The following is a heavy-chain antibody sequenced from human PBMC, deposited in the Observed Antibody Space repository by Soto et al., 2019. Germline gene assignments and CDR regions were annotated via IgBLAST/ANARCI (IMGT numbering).Heavy chain of an antibody. CDR2: INPNSGGT. CDR1: GYTFTGYY. D-gene: IGHD3-3*01. Sequence: ASVKVSCQASGYTFTGYYMHWVRQAPGQGLEWMGWINPNSGGTNYAQKFQGRVTMTRDTSISTAYMELSRLRSDDTAVYYCASFWHDLSACFDISGPGTLVTVSS. V-gene: IGHV1-2*02. CDR3: ASFWHDLSACFDI. J-gene: IGHJ3*02.